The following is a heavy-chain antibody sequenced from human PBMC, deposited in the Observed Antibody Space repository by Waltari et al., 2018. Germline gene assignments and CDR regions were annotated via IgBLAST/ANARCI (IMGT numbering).Heavy chain of an antibody. J-gene: IGHJ6*02. Sequence: ESGPTLVKPTQTLTLTCTFSGFSLSTSGVGVGWIRQPPGKALEWLALIYWNDDKRYSPSLKSRLTITKDTTKNQVVLTMTNVDPVDTATYYCAHSPRRWLWGYGMDVWGQGTTVTVSS. CDR3: AHSPRRWLWGYGMDV. V-gene: IGHV2-5*01. CDR2: IYWNDDK. D-gene: IGHD3-22*01. CDR1: GFSLSTSGVG.